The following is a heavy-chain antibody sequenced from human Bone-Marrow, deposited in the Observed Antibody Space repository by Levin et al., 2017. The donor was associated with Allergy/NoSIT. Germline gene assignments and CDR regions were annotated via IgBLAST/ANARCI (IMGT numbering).Heavy chain of an antibody. J-gene: IGHJ6*02. CDR2: ISYDGRDK. CDR3: AKGSGSYPYYFGMDV. Sequence: PGGSLRLSCAASGLTFSSFGMHWVRQAPGKGLEWVAVISYDGRDKYFADSVKGRFTISRDNSKNTLYLQMDSLRSEDTAVYYCAKGSGSYPYYFGMDVWGQGTTVTVSS. D-gene: IGHD3-10*01. V-gene: IGHV3-30*18. CDR1: GLTFSSFG.